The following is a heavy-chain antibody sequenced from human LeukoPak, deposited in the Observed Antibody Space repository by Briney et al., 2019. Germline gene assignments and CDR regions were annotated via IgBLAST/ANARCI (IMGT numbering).Heavy chain of an antibody. CDR3: ARHGTGFSGPDSFDY. Sequence: GESLKISCKGSGYSFTSYWISWVRQMPGKGLEWMGTIDLSDSYTNYSPSFQDHVTISADKSITTAHLQCSSLKASDTAMYYCARHGTGFSGPDSFDYWGQGTLVTVSS. CDR2: IDLSDSYT. D-gene: IGHD3-9*01. V-gene: IGHV5-10-1*01. CDR1: GYSFTSYW. J-gene: IGHJ4*02.